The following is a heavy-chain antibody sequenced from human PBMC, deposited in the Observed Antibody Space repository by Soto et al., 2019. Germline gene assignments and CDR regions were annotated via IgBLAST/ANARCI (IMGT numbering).Heavy chain of an antibody. CDR1: GFTFSSYG. D-gene: IGHD6-19*01. V-gene: IGHV3-30*18. CDR3: ANPGGEAVAQRYYYYGMDV. Sequence: GGSLRLSCAASGFTFSSYGMHWVRQAPGKGLDWVAVISYDGSNKYYADSVKGRFTISRDNSKNTLYLQMNSLRAEDTAVYYCANPGGEAVAQRYYYYGMDVWGQGTTVTVSS. CDR2: ISYDGSNK. J-gene: IGHJ6*02.